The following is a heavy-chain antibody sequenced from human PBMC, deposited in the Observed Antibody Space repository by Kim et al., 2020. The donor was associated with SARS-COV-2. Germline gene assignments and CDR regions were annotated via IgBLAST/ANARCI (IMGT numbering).Heavy chain of an antibody. D-gene: IGHD3-10*01. CDR2: IRHKIDGGTS. Sequence: GRSLRLSCAASGFTFAHAWMTWVRQAPGKGLEWVGLIRHKIDGGTSDYAAPVKGRFTISRDDSKDTLYLQMNSLKTEDTAVYYCTVIYGPGNYNRFDPWGQGTLVIVSS. J-gene: IGHJ5*02. V-gene: IGHV3-15*01. CDR3: TVIYGPGNYNRFDP. CDR1: GFTFAHAW.